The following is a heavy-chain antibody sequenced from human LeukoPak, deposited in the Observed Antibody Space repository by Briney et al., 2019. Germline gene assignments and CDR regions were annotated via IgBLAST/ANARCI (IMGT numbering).Heavy chain of an antibody. J-gene: IGHJ5*02. V-gene: IGHV3-66*01. CDR2: IYSGGST. CDR3: ARDNSIAEPSANWFDP. CDR1: GFTFSSYW. Sequence: PGGSLRLSCAASGFTFSSYWMSWVRQAPGKGLEWVSVIYSGGSTYYADSVKGRFTISRDNSKNTLYLQMNSLRAEDTAVYYCARDNSIAEPSANWFDPWGQGTLVTVSS. D-gene: IGHD6-6*01.